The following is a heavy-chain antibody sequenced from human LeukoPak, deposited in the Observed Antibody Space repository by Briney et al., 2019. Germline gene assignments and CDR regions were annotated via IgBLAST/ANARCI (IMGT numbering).Heavy chain of an antibody. V-gene: IGHV4-4*09. CDR1: GGPISNYN. CDR2: IYNSEST. CDR3: ATTTYYYGADGYHNKAFDV. Sequence: SETLSLTCTVSGGPISNYNWSWIRQPPGKGLEWIGYIYNSESTNSNPSLKGRVTISLDTSKNQFSLRLSPVTAADTALYYCATTTYYYGADGYHNKAFDVWGLGTMVIVSS. J-gene: IGHJ3*01. D-gene: IGHD4/OR15-4a*01.